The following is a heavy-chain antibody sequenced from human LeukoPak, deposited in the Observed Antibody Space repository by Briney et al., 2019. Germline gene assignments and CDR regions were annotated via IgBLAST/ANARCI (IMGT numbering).Heavy chain of an antibody. Sequence: SETLSLTCAVYGGSFSGYYWSWIRQPPGKGLEWIGEINHSGSTNYNPSLKSRVTISVDTSKNQFSLKLSSVTAADTAVYYCARDSSSGWYVYGYNWFDPWGQGTLVTVSS. D-gene: IGHD6-19*01. CDR1: GGSFSGYY. J-gene: IGHJ5*02. V-gene: IGHV4-34*01. CDR3: ARDSSSGWYVYGYNWFDP. CDR2: INHSGST.